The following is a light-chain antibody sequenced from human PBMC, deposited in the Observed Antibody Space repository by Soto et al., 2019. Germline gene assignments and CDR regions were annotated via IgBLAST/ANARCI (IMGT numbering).Light chain of an antibody. V-gene: IGKV3D-20*01. CDR3: QQYGGSPLVT. CDR1: QSVSSAS. J-gene: IGKJ5*01. Sequence: EIVLTQSPATLSLSPGERATLSCGASQSVSSASLAWYQQKPGLAPRLLIYGASSRATGIPDRFSGSGYGTDFTLTISRLEPEDFAVYYCQQYGGSPLVTFGQGTRLEIK. CDR2: GAS.